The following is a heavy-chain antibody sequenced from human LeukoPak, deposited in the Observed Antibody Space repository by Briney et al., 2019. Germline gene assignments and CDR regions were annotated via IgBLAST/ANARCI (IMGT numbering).Heavy chain of an antibody. D-gene: IGHD6-13*01. CDR2: ISAYNGNT. J-gene: IGHJ5*02. V-gene: IGHV1-18*04. CDR3: ARVIVAAGANWFDP. CDR1: GYTFTSYY. Sequence: ASVKVSCKASGYTFTSYYMHWVRQAPGQGLEWMGWISAYNGNTNYAQNLQGRVTMTTDTSTSTAYMELRSLRSDDTALYYCARVIVAAGANWFDPWGQGTLVTVSS.